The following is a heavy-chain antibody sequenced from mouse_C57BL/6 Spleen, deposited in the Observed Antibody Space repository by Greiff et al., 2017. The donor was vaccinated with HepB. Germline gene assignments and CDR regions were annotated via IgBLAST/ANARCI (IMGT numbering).Heavy chain of an antibody. CDR2: IDPENGDT. Sequence: EVQGVESGAELVRPGASVKLSCTASGFNIKDDYMHWVKQRPEQGLEWIGWIDPENGDTEYASKFQGKATITADTSSNTAYLQLSSLTSEDTAVYYCTKGRRFAYWGQGTLVTVSA. V-gene: IGHV14-4*01. CDR3: TKGRRFAY. CDR1: GFNIKDDY. J-gene: IGHJ3*01.